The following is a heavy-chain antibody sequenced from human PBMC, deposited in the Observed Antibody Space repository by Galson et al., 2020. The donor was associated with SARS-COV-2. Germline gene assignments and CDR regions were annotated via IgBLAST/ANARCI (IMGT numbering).Heavy chain of an antibody. V-gene: IGHV3-30*04. Sequence: TCAASGFTFSSYAMHWVRQAPGKGLEWVAVISYDGSNKYYADYVKGRFTISRDNSKNTLYLQMNSLRAEDTAVYYCARALGGGYYYYGMDVWGQGTTVTVSS. CDR2: ISYDGSNK. J-gene: IGHJ6*02. CDR1: GFTFSSYA. D-gene: IGHD1-26*01. CDR3: ARALGGGYYYYGMDV.